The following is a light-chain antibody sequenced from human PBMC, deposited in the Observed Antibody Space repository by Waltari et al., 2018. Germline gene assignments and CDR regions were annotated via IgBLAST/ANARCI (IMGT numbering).Light chain of an antibody. J-gene: IGKJ4*01. V-gene: IGKV1-12*01. Sequence: DIQMTQSPSSVSASVGDRVTITCRASQGISSWLAWYPQKPGKAPKRLIYAASSLQSGVPSRFSGSGSGTDFTLTISSLQPEDFATYYCQQANSFPLTFGGGTKVEIK. CDR3: QQANSFPLT. CDR2: AAS. CDR1: QGISSW.